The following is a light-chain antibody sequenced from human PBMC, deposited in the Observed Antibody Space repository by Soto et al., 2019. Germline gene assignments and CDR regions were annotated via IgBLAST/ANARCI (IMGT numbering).Light chain of an antibody. J-gene: IGKJ3*01. V-gene: IGKV1-27*01. CDR3: QKYNSAPRT. CDR1: KGINNY. Sequence: DIQMTQSPSSLSASVGDRVTITCRASKGINNYLAWYQQKPGTVPKLLIYEASTLQSGVPSRFSGSGSGTDFTLTISSLQPEDVATYYCQKYNSAPRTFGPGTKVDIK. CDR2: EAS.